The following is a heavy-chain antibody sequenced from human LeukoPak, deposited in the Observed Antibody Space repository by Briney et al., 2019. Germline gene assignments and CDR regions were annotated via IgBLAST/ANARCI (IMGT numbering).Heavy chain of an antibody. CDR2: IKQDGREK. D-gene: IGHD1-7*01. V-gene: IGHV3-7*01. CDR3: ATGGNWNYGPPAGD. CDR1: GFTFSSYW. Sequence: GGSLRLSCAASGFTFSSYWMSWVRQAPGKGLEWVANIKQDGREKYYVDSVKGRFIIYRDNAKKSLYLQMNSLRAEDTAVYYCATGGNWNYGPPAGDWGQGTLVSVSS. J-gene: IGHJ4*02.